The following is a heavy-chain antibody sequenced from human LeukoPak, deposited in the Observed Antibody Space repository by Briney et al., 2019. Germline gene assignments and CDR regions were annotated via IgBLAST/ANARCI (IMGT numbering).Heavy chain of an antibody. CDR1: GGSISSGGYS. V-gene: IGHV4-30-2*01. Sequence: PSQTLSLTCAVSGGSISSGGYSWSWIRQPPGKGLEWIGYIYHSGSTYYNPSLKGRVTISVDRSKNQFSLKLSSVTAADTAVYYCARIDGVPPYYGSGGVDPWGQGTLVTVSS. J-gene: IGHJ5*02. CDR3: ARIDGVPPYYGSGGVDP. CDR2: IYHSGST. D-gene: IGHD3-10*01.